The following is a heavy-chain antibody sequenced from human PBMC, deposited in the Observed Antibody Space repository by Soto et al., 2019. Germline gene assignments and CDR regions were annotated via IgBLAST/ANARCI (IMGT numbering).Heavy chain of an antibody. J-gene: IGHJ6*02. CDR2: IYYSGST. Sequence: MSLTYTFSCGSISRASYYWGWIRQPSGKGLEWIGYIYYSGSTYYNPSLKSRVTISVETSKNQFSLKLSSVTAADTAVYYCAHTPNGSGRFPGSYGMDVWGQGTTVTVSS. V-gene: IGHV4-30-4*01. CDR3: AHTPNGSGRFPGSYGMDV. D-gene: IGHD3-10*01. CDR1: CGSISRASYY.